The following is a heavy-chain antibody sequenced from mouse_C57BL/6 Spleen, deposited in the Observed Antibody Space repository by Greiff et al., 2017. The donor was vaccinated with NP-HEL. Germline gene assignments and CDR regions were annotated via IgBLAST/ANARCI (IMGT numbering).Heavy chain of an antibody. V-gene: IGHV1-50*01. Sequence: QVQLQQPGAELVKPGASVKLSCKASGYTFTSYWMQWVKQRPGQGLEWIGEIDPSDSYTNYNQKFKGKATLPVDTASSTAYMHPSSLTSDDSAVYYCAGDYDGLAYWGQGTLVTVSA. D-gene: IGHD2-4*01. CDR1: GYTFTSYW. CDR3: AGDYDGLAY. J-gene: IGHJ3*01. CDR2: IDPSDSYT.